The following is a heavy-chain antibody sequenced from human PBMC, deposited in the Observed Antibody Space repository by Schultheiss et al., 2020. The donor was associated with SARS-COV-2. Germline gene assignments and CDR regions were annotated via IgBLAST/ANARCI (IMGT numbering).Heavy chain of an antibody. V-gene: IGHV3-30*03. Sequence: GGSLRLSCAASGFTFRSYGMHWVRQAPGKGLEWVAVISSDGNHKYYADSVKGRFTISRDNAKNSLYLQMNSLRAEDTAVYYCATSRGYGDFVFDYWGQGTLVTVSS. CDR3: ATSRGYGDFVFDY. J-gene: IGHJ4*02. D-gene: IGHD4-17*01. CDR1: GFTFRSYG. CDR2: ISSDGNHK.